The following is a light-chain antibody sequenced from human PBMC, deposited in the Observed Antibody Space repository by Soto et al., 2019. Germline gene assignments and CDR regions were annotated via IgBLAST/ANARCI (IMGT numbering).Light chain of an antibody. V-gene: IGKV1-5*03. CDR3: QQYNSYSWT. J-gene: IGKJ1*01. Sequence: EIQMTQSPSSLSASVGERVTITCRAGQSVSSWLAWYQQKPGKAPKLLIYKASTLESGVPSRFSGSGSGTEFTLTISGLQPDDFATYYCQQYNSYSWTFGQGTKVDIK. CDR2: KAS. CDR1: QSVSSW.